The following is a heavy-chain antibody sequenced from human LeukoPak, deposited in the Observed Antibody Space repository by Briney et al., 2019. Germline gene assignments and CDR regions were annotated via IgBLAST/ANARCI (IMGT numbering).Heavy chain of an antibody. CDR1: SGSISSYY. V-gene: IGHV4-59*05. D-gene: IGHD1-26*01. CDR3: ARHYSGSWYFDY. J-gene: IGHJ4*02. CDR2: IYYSGST. Sequence: SETLSLTCTVSSGSISSYYWSWIRQPAGKGLEWIGSIYYSGSTYYNPSLKSRVTISVDTSKNQFSLKLSSVTAADTAVYYCARHYSGSWYFDYWGQGTLVTVSS.